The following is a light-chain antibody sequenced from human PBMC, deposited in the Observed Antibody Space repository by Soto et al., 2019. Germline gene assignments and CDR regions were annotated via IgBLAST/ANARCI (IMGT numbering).Light chain of an antibody. Sequence: EIVLTQSPATLSLSPGERATLSCRASQRVSSYLAWYQQKPGQAPRLLIYDASSRATGIPARFSGSGSGTDFTLTITSLEPEDFAVYYCQQRSKWPSTCGGGTKVEI. V-gene: IGKV3-11*01. CDR1: QRVSSY. J-gene: IGKJ4*01. CDR3: QQRSKWPST. CDR2: DAS.